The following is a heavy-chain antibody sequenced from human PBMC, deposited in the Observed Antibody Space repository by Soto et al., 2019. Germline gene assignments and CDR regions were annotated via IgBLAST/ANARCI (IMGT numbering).Heavy chain of an antibody. V-gene: IGHV4-31*03. CDR2: IYYSGST. Sequence: QVQLQESGPGLVKPSQTLSLTCTVSGGSISSGGYYWSWIRQHPGKGLEWIGYIYYSGSTYYNPSHKSRVTIAVDTSKNQFSLKLTSVTAADTAVYYCARDVLTTVDRPGGYYYGMDVWGQGTTVSVSS. J-gene: IGHJ6*02. D-gene: IGHD4-4*01. CDR3: ARDVLTTVDRPGGYYYGMDV. CDR1: GGSISSGGYY.